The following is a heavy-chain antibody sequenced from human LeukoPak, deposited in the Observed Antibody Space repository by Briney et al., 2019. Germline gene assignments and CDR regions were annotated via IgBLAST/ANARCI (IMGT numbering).Heavy chain of an antibody. CDR2: IYHSGST. Sequence: PSETLSLTCTVSGYSISSGYYWGWIRQPPGKGLEWIGSIYHSGSTYYNPSLKSRVTISVDTSKNQFSLKLTSVTAADTAVYYCARARYYYESSGYFSYYFDSWGQGTLVIVSS. J-gene: IGHJ4*02. D-gene: IGHD3-22*01. CDR3: ARARYYYESSGYFSYYFDS. V-gene: IGHV4-38-2*02. CDR1: GYSISSGYY.